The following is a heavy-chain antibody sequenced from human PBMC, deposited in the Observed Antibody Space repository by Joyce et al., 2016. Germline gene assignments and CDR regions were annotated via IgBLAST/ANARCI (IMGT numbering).Heavy chain of an antibody. Sequence: QVQLVESGGGVVQPGRSLRLSCAASGFTFNHYGMHWVRQVPGKGLDWMATIWYEGRNKYYAESLKGRFTISRDNSKNTLYLQLNSLRAEDTAVYYCARDSHTYYYASGTPAFGYNWFDPWGQGSLVIVSS. J-gene: IGHJ5*02. CDR3: ARDSHTYYYASGTPAFGYNWFDP. CDR1: GFTFNHYG. V-gene: IGHV3-33*01. CDR2: IWYEGRNK. D-gene: IGHD3-10*01.